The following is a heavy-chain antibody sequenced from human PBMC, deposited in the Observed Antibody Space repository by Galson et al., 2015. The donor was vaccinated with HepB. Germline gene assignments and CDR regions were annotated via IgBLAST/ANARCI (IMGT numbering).Heavy chain of an antibody. CDR2: ISYDVSNK. J-gene: IGHJ5*02. CDR1: GFTFRNYA. Sequence: SLRLSCAASGFTFRNYAIHWVRQAPGKGLEWVALISYDVSNKYYADSVKGRLTISRDNSKNTVYLQMNSLRTEDTAVHYCARAAAGSVGWFDPWGQGTLVTVSS. CDR3: ARAAAGSVGWFDP. V-gene: IGHV3-30*04. D-gene: IGHD6-13*01.